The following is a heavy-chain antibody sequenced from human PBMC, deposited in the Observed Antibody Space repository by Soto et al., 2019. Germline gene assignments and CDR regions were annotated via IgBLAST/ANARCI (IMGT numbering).Heavy chain of an antibody. CDR3: ARYSIAVIAPHGHFYAMDV. V-gene: IGHV1-69*06. D-gene: IGHD2-21*01. Sequence: QAILVQSGAEVRKPGSSVKISCQTSGGDFKNFAINWLRQAPGQGPEWLGPVNPLFSASYYSPEVQDRRTLIADKCTGTSCMELRSLRFDDAATYACARYSIAVIAPHGHFYAMDVWGQGTTVTGSS. J-gene: IGHJ6*02. CDR1: GGDFKNFA. CDR2: VNPLFSAS.